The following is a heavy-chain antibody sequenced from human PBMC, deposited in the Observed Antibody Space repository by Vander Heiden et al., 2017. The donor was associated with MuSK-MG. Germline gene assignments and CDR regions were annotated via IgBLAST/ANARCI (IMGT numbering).Heavy chain of an antibody. D-gene: IGHD1-7*01. CDR3: ARVRQLELLDY. CDR1: GFTFSSYD. Sequence: EVQLVESGGGLVQPGGSLRPSCAASGFTFSSYDMHWVRQATGKGLEWVSAIGTAGDTYEPGSVKGRFTISRENANNSLYIQINRMSAGDTAVYYGARVRQLELLDYWGHGTLVTVSS. J-gene: IGHJ4*01. V-gene: IGHV3-13*01. CDR2: IGTAGDT.